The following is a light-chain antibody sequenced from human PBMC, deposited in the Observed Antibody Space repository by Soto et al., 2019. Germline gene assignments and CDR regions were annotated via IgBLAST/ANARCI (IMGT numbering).Light chain of an antibody. Sequence: ELVMTQSPATLSVSPGERATLSCRASQSVSSNLAWYQQKPGQAPRLLIYGAFTRATGIPARFSGSGSGTEFTLTISRLQSEDFAVYCCQQYNNWPWTFGQGTKVEIK. J-gene: IGKJ1*01. CDR3: QQYNNWPWT. V-gene: IGKV3-15*01. CDR1: QSVSSN. CDR2: GAF.